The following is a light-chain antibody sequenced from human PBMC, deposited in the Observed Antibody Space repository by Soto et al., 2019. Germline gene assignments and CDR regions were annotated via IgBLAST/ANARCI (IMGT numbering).Light chain of an antibody. V-gene: IGLV1-40*01. Sequence: QSVLTQPPSVSGAPGQRVTISCTGRSSNIGTGFHVHWYQQLPGAAPKLLIYANTNRPSGVPARFSASKSGTSASLAITGLQAEDEADYYCQAQDSRLSALYVFGTGTKVTXL. CDR2: ANT. CDR3: QAQDSRLSALYV. J-gene: IGLJ1*01. CDR1: SSNIGTGFH.